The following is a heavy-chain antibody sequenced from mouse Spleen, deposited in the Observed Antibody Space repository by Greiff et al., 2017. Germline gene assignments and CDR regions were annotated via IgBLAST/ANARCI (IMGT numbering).Heavy chain of an antibody. CDR3: ARWDYRLYYFDD. CDR1: GYSFTGYY. Sequence: LVKTGASVKISCKASGYSFTGYYMPWVKQSHGKSLEWIGYISCYNGATSYNQKFKGKATFTVDTSSSTAYMQFNSLTSEDSAVYYCARWDYRLYYFDDWGQGTTLTVSS. V-gene: IGHV1S34*01. D-gene: IGHD2-14*01. CDR2: ISCYNGAT. J-gene: IGHJ2*01.